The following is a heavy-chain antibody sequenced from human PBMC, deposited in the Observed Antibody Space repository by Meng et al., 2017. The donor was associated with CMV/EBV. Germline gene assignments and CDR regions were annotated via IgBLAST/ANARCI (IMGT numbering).Heavy chain of an antibody. D-gene: IGHD6-13*01. CDR3: ARDLQLFRSSWHPVDI. CDR2: ISSSSSYI. CDR1: GFTFSSYS. J-gene: IGHJ3*02. Sequence: SCAASGFTFSSYSMNWVRQAPGKGLEWVSSISSSSSYIYYADSVKGRFTISRDNAKNSLYLQMNSLRAEDTAVYYCARDLQLFRSSWHPVDIWGQGTMVTVSS. V-gene: IGHV3-21*01.